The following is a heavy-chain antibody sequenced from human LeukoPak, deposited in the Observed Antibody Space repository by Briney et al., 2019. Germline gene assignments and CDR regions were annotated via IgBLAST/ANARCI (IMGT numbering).Heavy chain of an antibody. CDR1: GGTFSSYA. CDR3: ARDGDTAMVSFYDI. CDR2: IVPIFGTA. V-gene: IGHV1-69*13. Sequence: SVKVSCKASGGTFSSYAISWVRQAPGQGLEWMGGIVPIFGTANYAQKFQGRVTITADESTNTAYMELSSLTYEDTAMYYCARDGDTAMVSFYDIWGQGTKVTVSS. D-gene: IGHD5-18*01. J-gene: IGHJ3*02.